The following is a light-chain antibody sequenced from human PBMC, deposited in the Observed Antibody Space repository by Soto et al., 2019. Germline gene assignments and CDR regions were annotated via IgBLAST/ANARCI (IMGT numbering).Light chain of an antibody. CDR2: QVS. V-gene: IGKV2-30*01. CDR1: QSLVYSDGNTY. Sequence: VVMPQSPLSLPVTLGQPASISCSSSQSLVYSDGNTYLNWFQQRPGQSPRRLLYQVSKRDSGVPDRFSGSGSGTDFTLKISRVEADDVGIYFCVQGRHWPPTFGQGTKVDIK. J-gene: IGKJ1*01. CDR3: VQGRHWPPT.